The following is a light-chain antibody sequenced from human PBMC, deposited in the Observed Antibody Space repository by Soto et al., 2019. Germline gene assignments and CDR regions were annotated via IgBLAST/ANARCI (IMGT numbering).Light chain of an antibody. V-gene: IGLV6-57*02. J-gene: IGLJ3*02. CDR2: EDN. Sequence: NFMLTQPHSVSESPGKTVTISYTGSSGSIATNSVQWCQQRPGSVPTTVIYEDNQRPSGVPDRFSGSIDNSSNSASLTISGLKTEVEADYYCQSYNSSNQVLGGGTKLIVL. CDR1: SGSIATNS. CDR3: QSYNSSNQV.